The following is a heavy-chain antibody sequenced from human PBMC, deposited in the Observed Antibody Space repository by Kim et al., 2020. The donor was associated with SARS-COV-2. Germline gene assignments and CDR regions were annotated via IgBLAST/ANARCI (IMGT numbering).Heavy chain of an antibody. D-gene: IGHD3-22*01. V-gene: IGHV4-59*01. CDR1: GGSISSYY. Sequence: SETLSLTCTVSGGSISSYYWSWIRQPPGKGLEWIGYIYYSGSTNYNPSLKSRVTISVDTSKNQFSLKLSSVTAADTAVYYCASNYYDSSGQYDYWGQGTL. J-gene: IGHJ4*02. CDR2: IYYSGST. CDR3: ASNYYDSSGQYDY.